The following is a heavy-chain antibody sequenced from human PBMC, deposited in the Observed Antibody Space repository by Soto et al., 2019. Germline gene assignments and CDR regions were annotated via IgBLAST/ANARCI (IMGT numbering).Heavy chain of an antibody. J-gene: IGHJ4*02. CDR1: GFIFGSYA. D-gene: IGHD3-3*01. Sequence: PXASLRLSCAASGFIFGSYALSWVRQAPGKGLEWVSTISGSDGKTFYADSVKGRFSISRDTSQSTLYLQMNSLRADDTDMYYCARWSYLDYWGQGTRVTVSS. V-gene: IGHV3-23*01. CDR2: ISGSDGKT. CDR3: ARWSYLDY.